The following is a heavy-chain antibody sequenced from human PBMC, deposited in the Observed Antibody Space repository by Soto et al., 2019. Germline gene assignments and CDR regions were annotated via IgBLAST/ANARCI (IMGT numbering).Heavy chain of an antibody. CDR1: GDSLRSYY. Sequence: SETLSLTCTVSGDSLRSYYWTWLRHSPGKGLEWIGYVHYSGSTNYNPSLKSRASISIDTSKNQFSLELSSVTAADTAVYYCAREPRLYTYGLDYWGQGTLVTVSS. V-gene: IGHV4-59*01. CDR2: VHYSGST. CDR3: AREPRLYTYGLDY. D-gene: IGHD5-18*01. J-gene: IGHJ4*02.